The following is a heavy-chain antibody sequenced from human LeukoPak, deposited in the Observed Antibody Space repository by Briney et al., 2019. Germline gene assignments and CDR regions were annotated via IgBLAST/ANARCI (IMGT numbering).Heavy chain of an antibody. Sequence: PEGSLRLSCSASGFTFSNYAIHWVRQAPGKGLEYVSTISDNGGNTNYADSVKGRFTISRDNSKNTLYLQMSSLRPEDTAVYCCVKAAGSWYGYFDYWGQGTLVTVSS. J-gene: IGHJ4*02. CDR1: GFTFSNYA. CDR2: ISDNGGNT. D-gene: IGHD6-13*01. CDR3: VKAAGSWYGYFDY. V-gene: IGHV3-64D*06.